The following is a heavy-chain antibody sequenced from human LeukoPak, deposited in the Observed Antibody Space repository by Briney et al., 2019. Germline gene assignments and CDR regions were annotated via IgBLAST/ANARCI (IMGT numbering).Heavy chain of an antibody. CDR2: ISSSGVRT. V-gene: IGHV3-23*01. D-gene: IGHD5-18*01. J-gene: IGHJ4*02. CDR3: AKDRGYSYGNTDY. Sequence: PGGSLRLSCAASGFTFYSYAMSWVRQAPGKGLEWVSTISSSGVRTYYADSVKGRFTISRDNSKNTLYLQMNSLRAEDTAVYYCAKDRGYSYGNTDYWGQGTLVTVSS. CDR1: GFTFYSYA.